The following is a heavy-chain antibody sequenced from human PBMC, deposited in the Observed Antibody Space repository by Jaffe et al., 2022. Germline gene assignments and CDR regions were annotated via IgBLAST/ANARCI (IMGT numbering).Heavy chain of an antibody. J-gene: IGHJ6*03. CDR3: AKDRYCSGGSCYPRDYYYYYYMDV. Sequence: EVQLLESGGGLVQPGGSLRLSCAASGFTFSSYAMSWVRQAPGKGLEWVSAISGSGGSTYYADSVKGRFTISRDNSKNTLYLQMNSLRAEDTAVYYCAKDRYCSGGSCYPRDYYYYYYMDVWGKGTTVTVSS. V-gene: IGHV3-23*01. D-gene: IGHD2-15*01. CDR2: ISGSGGST. CDR1: GFTFSSYA.